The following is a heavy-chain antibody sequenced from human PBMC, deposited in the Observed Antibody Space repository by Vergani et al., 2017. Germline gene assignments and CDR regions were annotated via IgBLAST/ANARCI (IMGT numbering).Heavy chain of an antibody. CDR3: ARTGSGYNYGYTFDY. V-gene: IGHV3-30*03. CDR2: ISYDGNKK. J-gene: IGHJ4*02. D-gene: IGHD5-18*01. CDR1: GFPFSDYR. Sequence: QVQLVESGGGEVQPGRSLRLSCSAAGFPFSDYRVHWVRQAPGKGLEWVSVISYDGNKKNYADSVKGRFTISRDNAKNTLYLQMNSLRAEDTALYYCARTGSGYNYGYTFDYWGQGTLVTVSS.